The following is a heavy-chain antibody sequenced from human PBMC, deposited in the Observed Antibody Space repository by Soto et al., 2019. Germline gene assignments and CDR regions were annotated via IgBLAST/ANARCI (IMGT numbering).Heavy chain of an antibody. D-gene: IGHD6-19*01. CDR1: GFSLSTSGVG. CDR3: VHNGPEGWALDQ. Sequence: QITLKASGPTLVRPTQTLTLTCAFSGFSLSTSGVGGGWIRQPPGKDLEWLAVIYWDDSKHYTPSLRRRHTITKNTPNNQLVPTITNMETMHTSTFYSVHNGPEGWALDQWGKANLVSVS. J-gene: IGHJ4*02. V-gene: IGHV2-5*02. CDR2: IYWDDSK.